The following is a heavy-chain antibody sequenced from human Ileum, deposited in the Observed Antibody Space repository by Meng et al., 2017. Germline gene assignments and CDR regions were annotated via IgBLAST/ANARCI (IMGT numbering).Heavy chain of an antibody. D-gene: IGHD5-12*01. CDR1: GYSFTSHD. V-gene: IGHV1-8*02. J-gene: IGHJ5*02. CDR3: ARGRSVWGGYAWFDP. Sequence: GPLWQSGEEVKKPGASVKVSCKASGYSFTSHDINWVRQAPGQGLEWMGWMNPDADRGDTGYAQKFRGRVSFSKNVSINTAYMELSSLTSDDTAVYYCARGRSVWGGYAWFDPWGRGTLVTVSS. CDR2: MNPDADRGDT.